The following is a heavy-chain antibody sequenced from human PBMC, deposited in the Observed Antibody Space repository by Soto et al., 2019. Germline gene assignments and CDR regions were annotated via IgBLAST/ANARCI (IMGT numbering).Heavy chain of an antibody. V-gene: IGHV3-48*02. CDR2: ITIRTGNI. CDR3: VRGDNWNDEASDS. J-gene: IGHJ5*01. D-gene: IGHD1-1*01. Sequence: PGGSLRLSCEASGFTISGCSMNWVRQAPGKGLEWLAYITIRTGNILYADSVRGRFTISADNAENSVFLQMNSLRDEDTAVYYCVRGDNWNDEASDSWGQGTLVTVSS. CDR1: GFTISGCS.